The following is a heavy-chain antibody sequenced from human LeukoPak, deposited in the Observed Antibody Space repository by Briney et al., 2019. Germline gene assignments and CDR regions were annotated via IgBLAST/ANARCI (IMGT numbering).Heavy chain of an antibody. J-gene: IGHJ4*02. D-gene: IGHD3-10*01. CDR1: GYTLTGYY. Sequence: GASVEVSCKASGYTLTGYYMHWVRQAPGQGLEYMGWIDPNSGDTNYAQKFQGRVTVTRDTYLSTVYMEVNRLRSDDTAVYFCARRSGSSLFDYWGQGTLVTVSS. CDR3: ARRSGSSLFDY. V-gene: IGHV1-2*02. CDR2: IDPNSGDT.